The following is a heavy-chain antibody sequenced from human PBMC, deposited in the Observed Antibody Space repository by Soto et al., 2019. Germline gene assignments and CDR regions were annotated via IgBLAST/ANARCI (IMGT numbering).Heavy chain of an antibody. Sequence: PGGSLRLSWAASGLTFSIHWMSWVRQAPGKGLEWLANIKQDGSEKYYVDSVKGRFTISRDNAKNSLYLQMNSLRAEDTAVYYCPRDISLWFGELTGACDYWGHGTLVTVSS. V-gene: IGHV3-7*01. CDR3: PRDISLWFGELTGACDY. CDR1: GLTFSIHW. D-gene: IGHD3-10*01. J-gene: IGHJ4*01. CDR2: IKQDGSEK.